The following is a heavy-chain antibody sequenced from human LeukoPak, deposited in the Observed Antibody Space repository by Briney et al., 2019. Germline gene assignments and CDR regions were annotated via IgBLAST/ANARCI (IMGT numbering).Heavy chain of an antibody. CDR2: IYYSGST. D-gene: IGHD3-22*01. CDR1: GGSISSSSYY. J-gene: IGHJ1*01. V-gene: IGHV4-39*01. CDR3: ARLGYYYDSSGYYSEYFQH. Sequence: SETLSLTCTVSGGSISSSSYYWGWIRQPPGKGLEWIGSIYYSGSTYYNPSLKSRVTISVDTSKNQFSLKPSSVTAADTAVYYCARLGYYYDSSGYYSEYFQHWGQGTLVTVSS.